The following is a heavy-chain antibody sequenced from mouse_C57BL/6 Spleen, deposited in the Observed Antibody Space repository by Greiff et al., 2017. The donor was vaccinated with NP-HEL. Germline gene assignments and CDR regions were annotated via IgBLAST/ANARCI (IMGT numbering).Heavy chain of an antibody. J-gene: IGHJ2*01. D-gene: IGHD1-1*01. CDR1: GYTFTDYE. CDR3: TRSITLYFDD. Sequence: QVQLQQSGAELVRPGASVTLSCKASGYTFTDYEMHWVKQTPVHGLEWIGAIDPETGGTAYNQKFKGKAILTADKSSSTAYMELRSLTSEDSAVYYCTRSITLYFDDWGQGTTLTVSS. CDR2: IDPETGGT. V-gene: IGHV1-15*01.